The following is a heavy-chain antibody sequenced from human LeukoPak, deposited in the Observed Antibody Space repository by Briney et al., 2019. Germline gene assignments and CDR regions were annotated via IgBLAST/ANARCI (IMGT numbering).Heavy chain of an antibody. V-gene: IGHV1-8*03. CDR3: ARDREEQWLALDY. CDR2: MNPKSGDT. Sequence: ASVKVSYKASGYTFTNYDINWVRQATGQGLEWMGWMNPKSGDTGYSQKFQGRVFTTRDTSINTAYMELSSLGSDDTAVYYCARDREEQWLALDYWGQGTLVTVSS. J-gene: IGHJ4*02. D-gene: IGHD6-19*01. CDR1: GYTFTNYD.